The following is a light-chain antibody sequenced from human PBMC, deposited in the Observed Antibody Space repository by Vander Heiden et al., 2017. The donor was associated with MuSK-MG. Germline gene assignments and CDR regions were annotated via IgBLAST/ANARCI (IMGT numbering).Light chain of an antibody. CDR3: GTWDNSLSVHWV. CDR1: SANIGNNY. J-gene: IGLJ3*02. CDR2: EDN. Sequence: QSLSTPPPSAPAAPGPKVTISCSGSSANIGNNYVSWYQQLPGTAPKLLIYEDNKRPAGIPDRFSGSKSGTSATLGITGLQTGDEAEYYCGTWDNSLSVHWVFGGGTKLTVL. V-gene: IGLV1-51*01.